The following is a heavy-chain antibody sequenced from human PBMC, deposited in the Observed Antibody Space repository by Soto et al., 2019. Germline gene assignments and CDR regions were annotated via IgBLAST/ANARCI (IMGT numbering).Heavy chain of an antibody. CDR3: AREGQLGY. CDR2: ISGYNGNT. D-gene: IGHD6-6*01. J-gene: IGHJ4*02. CDR1: GYTFSNYG. Sequence: QVQLVQSGAEVKKPGASVKVSCKASGYTFSNYGFSWVRQAPGQGLEWMGWISGYNGNTNYAERLQGRVTMTTDTXXSTXXXXXXXXXXXXTXVYYCAREGQLGYWGQGTPVTVSS. V-gene: IGHV1-18*01.